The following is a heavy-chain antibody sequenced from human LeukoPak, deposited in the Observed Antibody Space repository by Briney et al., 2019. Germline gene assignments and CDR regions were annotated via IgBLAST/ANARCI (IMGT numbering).Heavy chain of an antibody. Sequence: GGSLRLSCAASGFTFSSYGMHWVRQAPGKGLEWVAFIRYDGSNKFYADSVQGRFTISRDNSKNTLYLQMNSLRAEDTAVYYCARDGRVWFGELMGYWGQGTLVTVSS. V-gene: IGHV3-30*02. CDR2: IRYDGSNK. CDR3: ARDGRVWFGELMGY. CDR1: GFTFSSYG. D-gene: IGHD3-10*01. J-gene: IGHJ4*02.